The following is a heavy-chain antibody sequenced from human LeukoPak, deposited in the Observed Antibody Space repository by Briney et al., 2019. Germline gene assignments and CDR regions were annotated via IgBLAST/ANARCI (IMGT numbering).Heavy chain of an antibody. CDR3: ARGRRDGYKEPFDY. CDR2: IIPIFGTA. Sequence: SVKVSCKASGYAFTSYDINWVRQAPGQGLEWMGGIIPIFGTANYAQKFQGRVTITTDESTSTAYMELSSLRSEDTAVYYCARGRRDGYKEPFDYWGQGTLVTVSS. J-gene: IGHJ4*02. CDR1: GYAFTSYD. V-gene: IGHV1-69*05. D-gene: IGHD5-24*01.